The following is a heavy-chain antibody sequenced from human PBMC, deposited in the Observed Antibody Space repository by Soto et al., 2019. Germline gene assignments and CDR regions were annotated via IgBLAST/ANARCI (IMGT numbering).Heavy chain of an antibody. V-gene: IGHV1-3*01. CDR3: ARDMGFGLSDY. J-gene: IGHJ4*02. CDR2: INAGNGNT. CDR1: GYTFTSYA. D-gene: IGHD3-10*01. Sequence: QVQLVQSGAEVKKPGASVKVSCKASGYTFTSYAMDWVRQAPGQRLEWMGWINAGNGNTKYSQKFRGRVTITRDTSASTAYMELSSLRSEDTAVYYCARDMGFGLSDYWGQGTLVTVSS.